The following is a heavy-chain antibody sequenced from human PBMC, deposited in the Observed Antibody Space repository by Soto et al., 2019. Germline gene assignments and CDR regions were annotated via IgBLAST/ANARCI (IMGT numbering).Heavy chain of an antibody. CDR2: IIPIFGTA. D-gene: IGHD2-2*01. J-gene: IGHJ6*02. CDR1: GGTFSSYA. CDR3: ARDGKKYCSSTSCYPAGDLGYGMDV. V-gene: IGHV1-69*01. Sequence: QVQLVQSGAEVKKPGSSVKVSCKASGGTFSSYAISWVRQAPGQGLEWMGGIIPIFGTANYAQKFQGRVTITADESTSTGYMELSSLRSEDTAVYYCARDGKKYCSSTSCYPAGDLGYGMDVWGQGTTVTVSS.